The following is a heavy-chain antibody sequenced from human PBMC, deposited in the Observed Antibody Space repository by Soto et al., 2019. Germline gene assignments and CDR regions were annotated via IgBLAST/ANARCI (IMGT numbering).Heavy chain of an antibody. J-gene: IGHJ6*02. CDR1: GYTFTGYY. CDR2: INPNSGST. V-gene: IGHV1-2*04. Sequence: ASVKVSCKASGYTFTGYYMHWVRQAPGQGLEWMGWINPNSGSTNYAQKFQGWVTMTRDTSISTASMELSRLRSDDTAVYYCARAEFWSGYYRSYYYYYGMDVWGQGTTVTVSS. D-gene: IGHD3-3*01. CDR3: ARAEFWSGYYRSYYYYYGMDV.